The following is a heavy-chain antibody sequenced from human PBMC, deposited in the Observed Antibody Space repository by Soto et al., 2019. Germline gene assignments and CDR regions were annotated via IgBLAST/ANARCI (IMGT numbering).Heavy chain of an antibody. J-gene: IGHJ6*03. Sequence: SETLSLTCTVSGGSISSYYWSWIRQPPGKGLEWIGYINYSGSTNYNPSLKSRVTISVDTSKNQFSLKLSSVTAADTAVYYCAREKTYYDFWSGFSASDYYYYMDVWGKGTTVTVSS. V-gene: IGHV4-59*01. D-gene: IGHD3-3*01. CDR1: GGSISSYY. CDR3: AREKTYYDFWSGFSASDYYYYMDV. CDR2: INYSGST.